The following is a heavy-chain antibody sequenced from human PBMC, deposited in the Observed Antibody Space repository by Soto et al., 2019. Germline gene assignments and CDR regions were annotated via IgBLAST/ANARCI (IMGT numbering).Heavy chain of an antibody. CDR2: IDWDDGK. J-gene: IGHJ6*02. V-gene: IGHV2-70*01. CDR3: ARIAAPHYGLDV. Sequence: SRPTLVNPTQTLTLTCSFSGFSLSTAGMCVSWIRQPPGKALEWLALIDWDDGKFYSTSLKTRLSISKDTPKNQVVLTVTNMDPVHTATYYCARIAAPHYGLDVWGQGTTVTVSS. D-gene: IGHD6-13*01. CDR1: GFSLSTAGMC.